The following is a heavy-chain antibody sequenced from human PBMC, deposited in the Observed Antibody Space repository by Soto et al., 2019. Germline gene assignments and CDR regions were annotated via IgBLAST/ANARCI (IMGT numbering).Heavy chain of an antibody. CDR1: GFTFSSYA. D-gene: IGHD3-3*02. J-gene: IGHJ4*02. CDR2: ISGNGGST. CDR3: AKGSAFSKSYTLHFDF. Sequence: PGGSLRLSCAASGFTFSSYAMSWVRQAPGRGLEWVSIISGNGGSTYYAASVKGRFTISRDNTKNTLYLQMDSLTAEDTAVYYCAKGSAFSKSYTLHFDFCGQGALVTVSS. V-gene: IGHV3-23*01.